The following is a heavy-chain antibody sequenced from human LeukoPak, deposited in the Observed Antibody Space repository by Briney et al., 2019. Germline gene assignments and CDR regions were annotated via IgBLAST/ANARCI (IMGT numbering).Heavy chain of an antibody. V-gene: IGHV3-23*01. D-gene: IGHD1-7*01. Sequence: PGGSLRLSCAASGFTFSSYAMSWVRQAPGKGLEWLSAISSTGSTTYHADSVKGRFTISRDNSKNTLYLQMNSLKAEDTAVYYCAEKKNFYFDYWGQGTLVTVSS. CDR3: AEKKNFYFDY. CDR2: ISSTGSTT. J-gene: IGHJ4*02. CDR1: GFTFSSYA.